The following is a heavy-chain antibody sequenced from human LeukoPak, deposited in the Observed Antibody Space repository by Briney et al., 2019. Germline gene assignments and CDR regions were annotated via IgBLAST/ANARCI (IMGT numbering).Heavy chain of an antibody. J-gene: IGHJ4*02. Sequence: SETLSLTCTVSGGSISSGDSYWSWIRQPPGKGLEWIGYIYYSGSTYYNPSLKSRATISVDTSKNQFSLKLSSVTAADTAVYYCARMYSSSPRHFDYWGQGTLVTVSS. CDR1: GGSISSGDSY. CDR3: ARMYSSSPRHFDY. D-gene: IGHD6-13*01. V-gene: IGHV4-30-4*01. CDR2: IYYSGST.